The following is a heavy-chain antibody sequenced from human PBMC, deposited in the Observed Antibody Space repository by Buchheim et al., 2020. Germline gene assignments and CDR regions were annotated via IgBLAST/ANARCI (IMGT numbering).Heavy chain of an antibody. V-gene: IGHV3-11*01. CDR3: ARANDQLRYFDWLLVLAFDI. CDR1: GFTFSDYY. J-gene: IGHJ3*02. CDR2: ISSSGSTI. D-gene: IGHD3-9*01. Sequence: QVQLVESGGGLVKPGGSLRLSCAASGFTFSDYYMSWIRQAPGKGLEWVSYISSSGSTIYYADSVTGRFTISRDNAKNALDLQMNSLRAEDTAVYYCARANDQLRYFDWLLVLAFDIWGQGT.